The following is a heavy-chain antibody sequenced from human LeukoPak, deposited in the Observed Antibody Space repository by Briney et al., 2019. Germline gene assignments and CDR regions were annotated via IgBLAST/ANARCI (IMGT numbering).Heavy chain of an antibody. CDR1: GFSFSTYW. CDR2: TNQDGTEK. V-gene: IGHV3-7*01. Sequence: GGSLRLSCAASGFSFSTYWMTWVRQAPGKGLEWVANTNQDGTEKYYVDSVKGRFTISRDYAKNSLYLHMNSLRVEDTAVCYCAKVAKYYYGPETYYFFEQWGQGTPVTASS. J-gene: IGHJ4*02. CDR3: AKVAKYYYGPETYYFFEQ. D-gene: IGHD3-10*01.